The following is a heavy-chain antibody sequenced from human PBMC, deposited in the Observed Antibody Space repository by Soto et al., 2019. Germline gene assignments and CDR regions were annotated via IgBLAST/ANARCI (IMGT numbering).Heavy chain of an antibody. V-gene: IGHV3-23*01. Sequence: EVQLLESGGGLVQPGGSLRLSCAASGFTFATYAMNWVRRAQGRGLGGVSPISGSGGSTYYADSVKGRFTISRDNSKNTLYLQTNSLRAEDTALYYCAKDLGSSGSYHGIYFDSWGQGTLVTVSS. J-gene: IGHJ4*02. CDR2: ISGSGGST. CDR3: AKDLGSSGSYHGIYFDS. D-gene: IGHD1-26*01. CDR1: GFTFATYA.